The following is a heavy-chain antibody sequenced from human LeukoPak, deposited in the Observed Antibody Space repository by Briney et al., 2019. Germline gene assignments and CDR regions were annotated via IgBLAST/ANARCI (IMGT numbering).Heavy chain of an antibody. D-gene: IGHD2-15*01. V-gene: IGHV1-69*04. Sequence: ASVKVSCKASGGTFSSYAISCVRQAPGQGLEWMGRIIPIFGIANYAQKFQGRVTITADKSTSTAYMELSSLRSEDTAVYYCARYCSGGSCYGNWFDPWGQGTLVTVTS. CDR3: ARYCSGGSCYGNWFDP. CDR2: IIPIFGIA. J-gene: IGHJ5*02. CDR1: GGTFSSYA.